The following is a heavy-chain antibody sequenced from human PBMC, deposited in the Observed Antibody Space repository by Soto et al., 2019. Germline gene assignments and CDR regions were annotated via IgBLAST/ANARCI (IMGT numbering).Heavy chain of an antibody. CDR3: ARSQLWPYFDY. Sequence: NPSETLSLTCTVSGGSISSYYWSWIRQPAGKGLEWIGRIYISGSTNYHPSLKSRVTKSVDTSKNQFSLKLSSVTAADTGVYYCARSQLWPYFDYWGQGTLVTVSS. J-gene: IGHJ4*02. V-gene: IGHV4-4*07. CDR2: IYISGST. CDR1: GGSISSYY. D-gene: IGHD5-18*01.